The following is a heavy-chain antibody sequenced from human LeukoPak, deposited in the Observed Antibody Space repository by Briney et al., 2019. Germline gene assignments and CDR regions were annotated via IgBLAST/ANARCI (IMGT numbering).Heavy chain of an antibody. CDR1: GFTFSSYG. CDR3: AKATYYYGSGSYYNLDY. J-gene: IGHJ4*02. CDR2: ISYDGSNK. Sequence: GRSLRLSCAASGFTFSSYGMHWVRQAPGKGLEWVAVISYDGSNKYYADSVKGRFTISRDNSKNTLYLQMNSLRAEDTAVYYCAKATYYYGSGSYYNLDYWGQGTQVTVSS. V-gene: IGHV3-30*18. D-gene: IGHD3-10*01.